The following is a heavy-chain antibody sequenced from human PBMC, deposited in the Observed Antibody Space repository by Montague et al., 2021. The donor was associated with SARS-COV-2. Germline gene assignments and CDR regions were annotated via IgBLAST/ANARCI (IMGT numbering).Heavy chain of an antibody. CDR1: RHCSVADIW. V-gene: IGHV4-4*02. J-gene: IGHJ4*02. CDR2: CYHTVGT. CDR3: ARKGSGRSDLAY. Sequence: SETLSLTCVVYRHCSVADIWWSWVHLPSGLRLRWVVECYHTVGTKYKPSLKSRVSMSVDKSWNQFSLRLTSVTAADTAIYYCARKGSGRSDLAYWGQGTLVTVSS. D-gene: IGHD1-26*01.